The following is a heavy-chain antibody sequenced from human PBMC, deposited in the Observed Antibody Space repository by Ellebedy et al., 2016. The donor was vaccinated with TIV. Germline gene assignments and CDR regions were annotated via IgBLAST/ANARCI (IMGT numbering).Heavy chain of an antibody. V-gene: IGHV3-7*01. CDR2: IKEDGSEK. J-gene: IGHJ4*02. Sequence: PGGSLRLSCAASGFTFSKYWMIWVRQAPGKGPEWVANIKEDGSEKYYVDSVKGRFTISRDNAKNSLYLQMNSLRDEDTAMYYCARDRGSSSWTPLGYWGQGTLVTVSS. CDR1: GFTFSKYW. CDR3: ARDRGSSSWTPLGY. D-gene: IGHD2-2*01.